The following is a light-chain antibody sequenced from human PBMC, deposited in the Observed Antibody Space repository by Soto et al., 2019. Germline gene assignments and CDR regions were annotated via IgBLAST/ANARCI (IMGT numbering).Light chain of an antibody. CDR3: QQYGSSPLT. V-gene: IGKV3-20*01. J-gene: IGKJ4*01. Sequence: EIVLTQSPGTLSLSPGERATLSCRASQSVNRSYLAWYQQKPGQAPRLLIYGASSRATGIPDRFSGSGSGTDFTLTISRLEPEDFAVYYCQQYGSSPLTFGGGTKVDIK. CDR1: QSVNRSY. CDR2: GAS.